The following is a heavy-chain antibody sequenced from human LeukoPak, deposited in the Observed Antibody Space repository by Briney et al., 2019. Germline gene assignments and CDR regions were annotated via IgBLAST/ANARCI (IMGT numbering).Heavy chain of an antibody. Sequence: GGSLRLSCAASGFTFSGYYMSWIRQAPGKGLECISFISSSGAAIYYADSVKGRFTVSRDNANNSLFLQMNSLRADDTAVYYCARDLVKHYFGAATYDYWGQGTLVNVSS. J-gene: IGHJ4*02. V-gene: IGHV3-11*01. CDR1: GFTFSGYY. D-gene: IGHD3-10*01. CDR3: ARDLVKHYFGAATYDY. CDR2: ISSSGAAI.